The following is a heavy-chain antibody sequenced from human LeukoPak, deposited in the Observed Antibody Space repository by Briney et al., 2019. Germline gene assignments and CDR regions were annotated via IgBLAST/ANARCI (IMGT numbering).Heavy chain of an antibody. CDR3: ARASGDYYGSGSRFDP. CDR1: GYRFTGYY. J-gene: IGHJ5*02. CDR2: INPNNGGT. D-gene: IGHD3-10*01. V-gene: IGHV1-2*02. Sequence: ASVKVSCKASGYRFTGYYIHWVRQAPGQGLEWMGWINPNNGGTNYAQKFQGRVTMARDTSITTTYMELSSLRSDDTAVYYCARASGDYYGSGSRFDPWGQGTLVTVSS.